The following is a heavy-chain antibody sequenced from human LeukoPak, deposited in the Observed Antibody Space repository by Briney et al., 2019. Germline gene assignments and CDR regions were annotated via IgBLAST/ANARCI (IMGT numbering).Heavy chain of an antibody. Sequence: GGSLRLTCAASGFTFSSYEMNWVRQAPGKGLEWVSYISSSGSTIYYADSVKGRFTIARDNAKYSLYLQMNSLRAEDTAVYYCARDNEWYGFDYWGQGTLVTVSS. V-gene: IGHV3-48*03. CDR1: GFTFSSYE. D-gene: IGHD3-3*01. CDR3: ARDNEWYGFDY. J-gene: IGHJ4*02. CDR2: ISSSGSTI.